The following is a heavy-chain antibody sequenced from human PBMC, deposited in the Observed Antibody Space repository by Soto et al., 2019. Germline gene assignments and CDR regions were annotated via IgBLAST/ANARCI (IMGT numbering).Heavy chain of an antibody. CDR1: GGTFSSYA. D-gene: IGHD5-18*01. Sequence: ASVKVSCKASGGTFSSYAISWVRQAPGQGLEWMGGIIPIFGTANYAQKFQGRVTITADESTSTAYMELSSLRSEDTAVYYCASLGFYSYAYSSSNFAYWAQATLVTVSP. J-gene: IGHJ4*02. CDR3: ASLGFYSYAYSSSNFAY. CDR2: IIPIFGTA. V-gene: IGHV1-69*13.